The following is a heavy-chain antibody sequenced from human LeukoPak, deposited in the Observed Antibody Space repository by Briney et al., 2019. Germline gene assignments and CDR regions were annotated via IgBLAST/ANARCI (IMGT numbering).Heavy chain of an antibody. J-gene: IGHJ3*02. V-gene: IGHV4-4*07. Sequence: SETLSLTCTVSGGSLSSYYWSWIRQPAGKGLEWIGRIYTSGSTNYNPSLKMRVTMSVDTSKNQFSLKQSSVTAADTAVYYCARDGYDSSGLLFDAFDMWGQGTRVSVSS. CDR2: IYTSGST. CDR3: ARDGYDSSGLLFDAFDM. CDR1: GGSLSSYY. D-gene: IGHD3-22*01.